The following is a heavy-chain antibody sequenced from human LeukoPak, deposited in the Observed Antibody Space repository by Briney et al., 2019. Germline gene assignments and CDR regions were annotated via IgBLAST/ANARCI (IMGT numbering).Heavy chain of an antibody. Sequence: PGGSLRLSCAVSGFTFSSYSMNWVRQAPGKGLEWVSSISSSSSYIYYADSVKGRFTISRDNSKNTLYLQMNSLRAEDTAVYYCAKDGANSLITMIVVAPVGPDFTPPTLSFGGIQHWGQGTLVTVSS. D-gene: IGHD3-22*01. CDR2: ISSSSSYI. CDR3: AKDGANSLITMIVVAPVGPDFTPPTLSFGGIQH. CDR1: GFTFSSYS. J-gene: IGHJ1*01. V-gene: IGHV3-21*04.